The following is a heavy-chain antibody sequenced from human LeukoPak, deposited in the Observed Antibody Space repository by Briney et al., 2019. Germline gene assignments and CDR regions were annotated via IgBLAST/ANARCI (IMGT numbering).Heavy chain of an antibody. Sequence: SETLSLTCTVSGGSISSGSYYWSWIRQPAGKGLEWIGRIYTSGSTNYNPSLKSRVTISVDTSKNQFSLKLSSVTAADTAVYYCARHAGGLLWFGELLPFQQAFDPWGQGTLVTVSS. CDR3: ARHAGGLLWFGELLPFQQAFDP. J-gene: IGHJ5*02. V-gene: IGHV4-61*02. CDR1: GGSISSGSYY. CDR2: IYTSGST. D-gene: IGHD3-10*01.